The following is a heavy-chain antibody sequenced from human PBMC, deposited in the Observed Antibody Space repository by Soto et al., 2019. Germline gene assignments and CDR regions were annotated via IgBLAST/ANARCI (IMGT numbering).Heavy chain of an antibody. V-gene: IGHV3-15*01. D-gene: IGHD1-1*01. CDR3: TTWQVPYNWNVLYSYDMDV. CDR1: GFNFSNAW. CDR2: IKSKTDGGTT. J-gene: IGHJ6*03. Sequence: GGSLRLSCAASGFNFSNAWMCWVRQAPEKGLEWFGRIKSKTDGGTTDYAAPVKGRFTISRDDSKNTLYLQMNSLKTEDTAVYYCTTWQVPYNWNVLYSYDMDVWGKGTTVTAP.